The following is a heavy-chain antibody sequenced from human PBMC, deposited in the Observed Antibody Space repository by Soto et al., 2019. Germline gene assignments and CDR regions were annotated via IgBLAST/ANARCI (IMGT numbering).Heavy chain of an antibody. Sequence: PSETLSLTCTVSGGSISSYYWSWIRQPPGKGLEWIGYIYYSGSTNYNPSLKSRVTISVDTSKNQFSLKLSSVTAADTAVYYCARGTVIDYGGRIVDYWGQGTLVTVSS. CDR2: IYYSGST. V-gene: IGHV4-59*01. CDR1: GGSISSYY. D-gene: IGHD4-17*01. CDR3: ARGTVIDYGGRIVDY. J-gene: IGHJ4*02.